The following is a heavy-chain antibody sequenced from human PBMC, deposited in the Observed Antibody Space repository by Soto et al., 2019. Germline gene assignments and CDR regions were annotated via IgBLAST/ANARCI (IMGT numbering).Heavy chain of an antibody. CDR1: GFAFSSYG. J-gene: IGHJ4*02. CDR2: ISYDGRLQ. CDR3: VADRGYGYASLPYS. D-gene: IGHD5-18*01. Sequence: QAQMVESGGGVVQPGRSLRLSCAASGFAFSSYGMHWVRQAPGTGLEWVAVISYDGRLQHYADSVKGRFTISRDNSKNKVLLQSSSLRAEDTGVYYCVADRGYGYASLPYSWGQGTLVSVSS. V-gene: IGHV3-30*03.